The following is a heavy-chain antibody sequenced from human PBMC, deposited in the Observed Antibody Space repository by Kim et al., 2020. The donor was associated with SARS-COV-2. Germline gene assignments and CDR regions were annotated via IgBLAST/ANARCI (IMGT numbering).Heavy chain of an antibody. J-gene: IGHJ6*02. CDR3: ARGPYSSSSGEGYYYGMDV. CDR2: IYYSGST. Sequence: SETLSLTCTVSGGSISSYYWSWIRQPPGKGLEWIGYIYYSGSTNYNPSLKSRVTISVDTSKNQFSLKLSSVTAADTAVYYCARGPYSSSSGEGYYYGMDVWGQGTTVTVSS. D-gene: IGHD6-6*01. V-gene: IGHV4-59*01. CDR1: GGSISSYY.